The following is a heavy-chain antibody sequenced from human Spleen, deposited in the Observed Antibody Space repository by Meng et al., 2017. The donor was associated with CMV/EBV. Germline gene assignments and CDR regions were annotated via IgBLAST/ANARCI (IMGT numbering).Heavy chain of an antibody. D-gene: IGHD6-19*01. CDR2: IWFDGSNK. Sequence: GSLRLSCAASGFTFSSYSMNWVRQAPGKGLEWVAFIWFDGSNKYYADSVKGRFTVSRDNSNNTLYLQMNSLRAEDTSVYYCAKMYSSGWFYFDSWGLGTPVTVSS. CDR1: GFTFSSYS. J-gene: IGHJ4*02. CDR3: AKMYSSGWFYFDS. V-gene: IGHV3-30*02.